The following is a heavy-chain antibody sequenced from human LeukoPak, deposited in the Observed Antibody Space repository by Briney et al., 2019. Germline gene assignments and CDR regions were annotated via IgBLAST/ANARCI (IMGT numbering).Heavy chain of an antibody. D-gene: IGHD6-6*01. J-gene: IGHJ4*02. CDR1: GFTFSSCG. Sequence: PGGSLRLSCAASGFTFSSCGMHWVRQAPGKGLEWVAFIRYDGSNKYYADSVKGRFTISRDNSKNTLYLQMNSLRAEDTAVYYCAKDLEEYSSSELDYWGQGTLVTVSS. CDR3: AKDLEEYSSSELDY. CDR2: IRYDGSNK. V-gene: IGHV3-30*02.